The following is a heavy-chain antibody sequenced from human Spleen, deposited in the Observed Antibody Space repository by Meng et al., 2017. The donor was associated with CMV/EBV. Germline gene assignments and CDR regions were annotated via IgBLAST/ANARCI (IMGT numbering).Heavy chain of an antibody. CDR2: ISSSSSYI. CDR3: ARGGIAAAGIGWFDP. D-gene: IGHD6-13*01. Sequence: GESLKISCAASGFTFSSYSMNWVRQAPGQGLEWVSSISSSSSYIYYADSLRGRFTISRDNAKNTLYLQMNSLRAEDTAVYYCARGGIAAAGIGWFDPWGQGTLVTVSS. J-gene: IGHJ5*02. CDR1: GFTFSSYS. V-gene: IGHV3-21*01.